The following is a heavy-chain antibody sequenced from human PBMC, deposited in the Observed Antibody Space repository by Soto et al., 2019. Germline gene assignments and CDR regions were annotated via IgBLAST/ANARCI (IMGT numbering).Heavy chain of an antibody. V-gene: IGHV3-23*01. Sequence: EVQLLESGGGLVQPGGSLRLSCAASGFTFSSYAMSWVRQAPGKGLEWVSAISGSGGSTYYADSVKGRFTISRDNSKNTLYLQMNSLRAEDTAVYYCAKGDIGSNQYYYYYGMDVWGQGTTVTVSS. D-gene: IGHD4-4*01. CDR3: AKGDIGSNQYYYYYGMDV. CDR1: GFTFSSYA. J-gene: IGHJ6*02. CDR2: ISGSGGST.